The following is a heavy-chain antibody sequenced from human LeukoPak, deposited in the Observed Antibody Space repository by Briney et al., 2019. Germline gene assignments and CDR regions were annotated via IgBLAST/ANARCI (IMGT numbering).Heavy chain of an antibody. CDR1: GGSISSSSYY. CDR3: ARADFRGSQLYYYGSGSSDAFDI. CDR2: IYYSGST. Sequence: SETLSLTCTVSGGSISSSSYYWGWIRQPPGKGLEWIGSIYYSGSTYYNPSLKSRVTISVDTSKNQFSLKLSSVTAADTAVYYCARADFRGSQLYYYGSGSSDAFDIWGQGTMVTVSS. V-gene: IGHV4-39*07. J-gene: IGHJ3*02. D-gene: IGHD3-10*01.